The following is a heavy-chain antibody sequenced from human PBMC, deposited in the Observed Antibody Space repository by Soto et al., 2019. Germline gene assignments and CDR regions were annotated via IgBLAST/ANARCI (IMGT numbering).Heavy chain of an antibody. V-gene: IGHV1-69*13. D-gene: IGHD3-9*01. J-gene: IGHJ4*02. Sequence: SVKVSCKASGGTFSSYAISWVRQAPGQGLEWMGGIIPIFGTANYAQKFQGRVTITADGSTSTAYMELSSLRSEDTAVYYCARGDDILTGYGSTMDYWGQGTLVTVSS. CDR1: GGTFSSYA. CDR3: ARGDDILTGYGSTMDY. CDR2: IIPIFGTA.